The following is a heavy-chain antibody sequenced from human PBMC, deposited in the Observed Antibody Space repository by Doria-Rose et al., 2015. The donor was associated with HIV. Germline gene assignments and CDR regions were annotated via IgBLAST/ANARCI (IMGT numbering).Heavy chain of an antibody. V-gene: IGHV2-26*01. Sequence: ESGPVLVKPTETLTLTCTVSGGSLSSPGMGVSWIRQPPGKALKWLANIFSDDERSYKTSLKSRLTISRGTSKSQVVLTMTDIDPVDTATYYCARIKSSRWYHKYYFDFWGQGTLVIVSA. CDR2: IFSDDER. CDR1: GGSLSSPGMG. D-gene: IGHD6-13*01. J-gene: IGHJ4*02. CDR3: ARIKSSRWYHKYYFDF.